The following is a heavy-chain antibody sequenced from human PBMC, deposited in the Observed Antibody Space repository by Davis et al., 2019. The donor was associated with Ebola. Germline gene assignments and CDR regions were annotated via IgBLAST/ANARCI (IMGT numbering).Heavy chain of an antibody. D-gene: IGHD5-24*01. CDR3: ARDISKEMATTIFPDY. V-gene: IGHV7-4-1*02. J-gene: IGHJ4*02. CDR1: GYTFTSYA. Sequence: ASVKVSCKASGYTFTSYAMNWVRQAPGQGLEWMGWINTNTGNPTYAQGFTGRFVFSLDTSVSTAYLQISSLEAEDTAVYYCARDISKEMATTIFPDYWGQGTLVTVSS. CDR2: INTNTGNP.